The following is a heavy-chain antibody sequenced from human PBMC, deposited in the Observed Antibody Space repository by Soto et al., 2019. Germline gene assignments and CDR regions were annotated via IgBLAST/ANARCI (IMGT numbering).Heavy chain of an antibody. Sequence: ASVKVSCKASGYTFTSYDINWVRQATGQGLEWMGWMNPNSGNTGYAQKFQGRVTMTRNTSISTAYMELSSLRSEDTAVYYCARSGRYSRTPYYYYGMDVWGQGTTVTVYS. CDR2: MNPNSGNT. D-gene: IGHD6-13*01. CDR3: ARSGRYSRTPYYYYGMDV. V-gene: IGHV1-8*01. CDR1: GYTFTSYD. J-gene: IGHJ6*02.